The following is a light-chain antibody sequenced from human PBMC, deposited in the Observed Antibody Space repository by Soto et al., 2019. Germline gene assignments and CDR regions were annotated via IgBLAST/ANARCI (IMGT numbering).Light chain of an antibody. CDR3: QNYGGMWT. CDR2: DAY. J-gene: IGKJ1*01. V-gene: IGKV1-5*01. CDR1: QSISSW. Sequence: DIQMTQSPSTLSASVGDRVTITCRASQSISSWLAWYQQKPGKAPKLLIYDAYSLESGTPSRFSGRRSGTEFTLTIRSLQPDDFATYCCQNYGGMWTFGQGTKVDIK.